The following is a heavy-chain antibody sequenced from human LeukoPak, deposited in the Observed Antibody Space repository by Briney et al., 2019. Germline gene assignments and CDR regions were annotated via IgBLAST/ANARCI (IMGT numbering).Heavy chain of an antibody. CDR1: GYTLTELS. D-gene: IGHD3-10*01. V-gene: IGHV1-24*01. CDR3: ATGVWFGELEGN. J-gene: IGHJ4*02. Sequence: ASVKVSCKVSGYTLTELSMHWVRQAPGKGLEWMGGFDPEDGETIYAQKFQGRVTMTVDTSTDTAYMELSSLRSEDTAVYYCATGVWFGELEGNWGQGTLVTVSS. CDR2: FDPEDGET.